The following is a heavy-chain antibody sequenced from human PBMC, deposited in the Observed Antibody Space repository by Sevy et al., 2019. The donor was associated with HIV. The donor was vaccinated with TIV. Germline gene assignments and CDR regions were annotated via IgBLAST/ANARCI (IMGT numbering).Heavy chain of an antibody. D-gene: IGHD6-6*01. CDR2: LYNRGST. V-gene: IGHV4-59*08. Sequence: SETLSLTCIVSGGSFTSDYWSWIRQPPGKGLEWIGYLYNRGSTTYNPSFKSRVTISVDTSKKQIYLKLNSVTAADTAVYYCARQYSSSFGIDYWGQGTRVTVS. CDR3: ARQYSSSFGIDY. CDR1: GGSFTSDY. J-gene: IGHJ4*02.